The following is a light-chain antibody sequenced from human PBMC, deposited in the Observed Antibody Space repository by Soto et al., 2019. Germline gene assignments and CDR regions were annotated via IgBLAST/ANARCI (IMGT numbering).Light chain of an antibody. Sequence: DIQMTKSPSSLSATVGDRVTITCRASQSISIYLNWYQQKPGKAPNLLIFAASTLQTGVPSRFGGSGSGTDFTLTIDILQPEDFATYYCQESFSPLYTFGPGTTLDIK. CDR1: QSISIY. CDR3: QESFSPLYT. CDR2: AAS. V-gene: IGKV1-39*01. J-gene: IGKJ2*01.